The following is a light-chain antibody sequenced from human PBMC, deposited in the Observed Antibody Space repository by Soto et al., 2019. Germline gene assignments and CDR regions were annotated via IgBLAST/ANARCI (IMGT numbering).Light chain of an antibody. CDR3: CSYTTSSTYV. Sequence: QSVLTQPASVSGSPGQSIAISCTGTSSDVGGYNYVSWYQQHPEKAPKLMIYDVNNRPSGVSNRFSGSKSGNTASLTISGLQAEDEADYYCCSYTTSSTYVFGTGTKVTVL. CDR2: DVN. V-gene: IGLV2-14*03. CDR1: SSDVGGYNY. J-gene: IGLJ1*01.